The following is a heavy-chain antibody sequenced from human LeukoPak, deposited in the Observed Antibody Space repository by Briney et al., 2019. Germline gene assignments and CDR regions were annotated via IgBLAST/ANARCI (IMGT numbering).Heavy chain of an antibody. CDR2: INPSGGST. J-gene: IGHJ3*02. D-gene: IGHD6-19*01. Sequence: ASVKVSCKASGYTFTSYYMHWVRQAPGQGLEWMGIINPSGGSTSYAQKFQGRVTMTRDMSTSTVYMELSSLRSEDTAVYYCARDNSLGSVAGAFDIWGQGTMVTVSS. V-gene: IGHV1-46*01. CDR1: GYTFTSYY. CDR3: ARDNSLGSVAGAFDI.